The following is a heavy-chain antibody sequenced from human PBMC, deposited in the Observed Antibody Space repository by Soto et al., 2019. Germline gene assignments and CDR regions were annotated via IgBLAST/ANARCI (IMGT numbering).Heavy chain of an antibody. CDR2: ISPGDSDT. D-gene: IGHD2-2*01. CDR1: GYSFTSYW. CDR3: ARLGYCSSTSCRHFDF. V-gene: IGHV5-51*01. J-gene: IGHJ4*02. Sequence: GESRKISCKGSGYSFTSYWIGWVRQMPGKGLEWMGIISPGDSDTRYSPSFQGQVTMSADKSISTAYLQWSSLKASDTAIYYCARLGYCSSTSCRHFDFWGQGTLVTVSS.